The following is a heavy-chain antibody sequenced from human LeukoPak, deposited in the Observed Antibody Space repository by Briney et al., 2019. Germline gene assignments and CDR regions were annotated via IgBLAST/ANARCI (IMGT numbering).Heavy chain of an antibody. CDR1: GYTSTGYY. Sequence: ASVKVSCKASGYTSTGYYTRLVRQAPGQGLEWMGWINPNTGVTNYAQKFQGRVTLTRDTSIITAYMELTRLRSDDTAMYYCARDRTTVTTGYFGMHVWGQGTTLTVSS. J-gene: IGHJ6*02. V-gene: IGHV1-2*02. D-gene: IGHD4-17*01. CDR2: INPNTGVT. CDR3: ARDRTTVTTGYFGMHV.